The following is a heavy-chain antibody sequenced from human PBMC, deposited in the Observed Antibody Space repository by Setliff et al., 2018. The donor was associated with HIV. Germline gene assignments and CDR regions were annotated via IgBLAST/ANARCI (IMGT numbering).Heavy chain of an antibody. J-gene: IGHJ3*02. CDR3: ARDRVRITIFGANDASDI. CDR2: INPNSGGT. V-gene: IGHV1-2*06. Sequence: ASVKVSCKASGYTFTDYYMHWVRQAPGQGLEWMGRINPNSGGTNHAQKFQGRVTMTRDTSSSTAYMELSRLRSDDTAVYYCARDRVRITIFGANDASDIWGQGTMVTVSS. CDR1: GYTFTDYY. D-gene: IGHD3-3*01.